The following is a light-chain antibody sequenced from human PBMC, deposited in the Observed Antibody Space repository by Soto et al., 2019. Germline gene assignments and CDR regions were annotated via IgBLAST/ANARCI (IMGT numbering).Light chain of an antibody. CDR2: GAS. CDR3: QQYTNRPPWT. CDR1: QSVSTN. V-gene: IGKV3-15*01. J-gene: IGKJ1*01. Sequence: EILMTQSPATLSVSPGDRATLSCRASQSVSTNLAWYQQRPGQAPRLLIYGASTRATGIPARFSGSGSGTEFTLTISSPQSGDFAVYYCQQYTNRPPWTFGQGTKVDLK.